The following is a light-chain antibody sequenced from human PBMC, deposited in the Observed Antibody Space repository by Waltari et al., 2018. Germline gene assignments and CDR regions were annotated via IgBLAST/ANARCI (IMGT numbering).Light chain of an antibody. Sequence: EVVLTQSPGTLSLSPGERATLSCRASQSVSRYLAWYQQKPGQAPRLLIYDTSTRATGIPDRFSGSGSGTDFSLTISRLDPEDFAVYYCQKYGTLPATFGQGTKVEV. CDR3: QKYGTLPAT. J-gene: IGKJ1*01. CDR2: DTS. V-gene: IGKV3-20*01. CDR1: QSVSRY.